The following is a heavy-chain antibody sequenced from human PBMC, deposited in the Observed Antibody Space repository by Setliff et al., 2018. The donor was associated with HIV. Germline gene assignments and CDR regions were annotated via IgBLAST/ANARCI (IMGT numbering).Heavy chain of an antibody. CDR1: GGSFSDHY. Sequence: PSETLSLTCAVYGGSFSDHYWSWIRQPPGKGLEWIGEFNHSGSTNYNSSLKSRVTISVDTSKNQFSLKVTSVTAADTAVYYCARLDLDDYGDYAVGYWGQGTLVTVSS. V-gene: IGHV4-34*01. CDR2: FNHSGST. CDR3: ARLDLDDYGDYAVGY. D-gene: IGHD4-17*01. J-gene: IGHJ4*02.